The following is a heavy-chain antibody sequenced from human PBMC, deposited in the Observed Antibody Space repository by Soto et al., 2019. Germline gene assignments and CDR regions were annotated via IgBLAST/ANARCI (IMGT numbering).Heavy chain of an antibody. Sequence: QLQLQESGPGLVKPSETLSLTCTVSGGSISSSSYFWGWIRQPPGKGLEWIGNIYYSGSTYYNPSLKSRXNLXIXRSKNQFSLKLSSVTAADTAVYYYARLRMTIVWFDPWGQGTLVTVSS. CDR2: IYYSGST. CDR3: ARLRMTIVWFDP. CDR1: GGSISSSSYF. V-gene: IGHV4-39*01. D-gene: IGHD2-15*01. J-gene: IGHJ5*02.